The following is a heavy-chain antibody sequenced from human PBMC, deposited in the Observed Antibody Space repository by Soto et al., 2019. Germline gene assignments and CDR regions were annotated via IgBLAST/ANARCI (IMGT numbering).Heavy chain of an antibody. D-gene: IGHD2-21*01. CDR1: GGTFSSYA. J-gene: IGHJ6*02. Sequence: RASVKVSCKASGGTFSSYAISWVRQAPGQGLEWMGGIIPIFGTANYAQKFQGRVTITADESTSTAYMELSSLRSEDTAVYYCARPARPYSPGYHYGMDVWGQGTTVTVSS. CDR2: IIPIFGTA. V-gene: IGHV1-69*13. CDR3: ARPARPYSPGYHYGMDV.